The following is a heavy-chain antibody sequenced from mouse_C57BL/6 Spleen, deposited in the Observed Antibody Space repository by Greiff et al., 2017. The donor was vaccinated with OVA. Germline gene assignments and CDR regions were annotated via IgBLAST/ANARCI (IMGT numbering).Heavy chain of an antibody. Sequence: VQVVESGAELVKPGASVKISCKASGYAFSSYWMNWVKQRPGKGLEWIGQIYPGDGDTNYNGKFKGKATLTADKSSSTAYMQLSSLTSEDSAVYFCAYYGSSQYYFDYWGQGTTLTVSS. J-gene: IGHJ2*01. CDR1: GYAFSSYW. CDR2: IYPGDGDT. CDR3: AYYGSSQYYFDY. D-gene: IGHD1-1*01. V-gene: IGHV1-80*01.